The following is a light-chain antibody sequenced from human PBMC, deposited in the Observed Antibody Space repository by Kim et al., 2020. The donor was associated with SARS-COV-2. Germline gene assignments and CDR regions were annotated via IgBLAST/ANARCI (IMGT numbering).Light chain of an antibody. CDR2: GAS. V-gene: IGKV3-20*01. CDR1: QVIANNF. CDR3: QQYGGAPLT. J-gene: IGKJ4*01. Sequence: LSPGESATLSSRARQVIANNFLAWYQQKPGQAPRFLISGASSRATGIPDMFSGSGSGTDFTLTISRLKPEDFAMYYCQQYGGAPLTFGGGTRVEI.